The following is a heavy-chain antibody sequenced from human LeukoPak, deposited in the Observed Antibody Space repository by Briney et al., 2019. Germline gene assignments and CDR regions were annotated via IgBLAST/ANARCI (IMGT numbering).Heavy chain of an antibody. J-gene: IGHJ4*02. CDR1: GFTFSSDG. CDR3: TNGRPSSGYSHFDY. CDR2: IRYDGSNK. V-gene: IGHV3-30*02. Sequence: GGSLRLSCAASGFTFSSDGMHWARQAPGKGLEWVAFIRYDGSNKYYADSVKGRFTISRDNSKNTLYLQMNSLRAQDTAVYYCTNGRPSSGYSHFDYWGQGTLVTVSS. D-gene: IGHD3-22*01.